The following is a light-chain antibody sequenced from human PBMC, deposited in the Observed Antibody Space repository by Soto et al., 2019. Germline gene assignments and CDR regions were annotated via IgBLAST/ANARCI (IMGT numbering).Light chain of an antibody. Sequence: DIQMTQSPSSLSASVGDRVTITCRASQSISTYLNWCQQKPGKAPKLLIYGAYSLQSGVPSRFSGSGSGTDFTLTLSSLQPEDFATYYCQQSYMTFMYTFGQGTKVDIK. J-gene: IGKJ2*01. CDR2: GAY. CDR3: QQSYMTFMYT. V-gene: IGKV1-39*01. CDR1: QSISTY.